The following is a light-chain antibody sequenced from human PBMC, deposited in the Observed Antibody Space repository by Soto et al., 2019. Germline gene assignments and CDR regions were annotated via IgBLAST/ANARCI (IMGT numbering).Light chain of an antibody. CDR2: GAS. CDR3: QHYRTS. J-gene: IGKJ4*01. CDR1: QSVSSSY. Sequence: EIVLTQSPGTLSLSPGERATLSCRASQSVSSSYLAWYQQKPGQAPRQLIYGASSRATGIPDRFIGSGSGSDFTLTITRLEPEDFALYYCQHYRTSFGGGTRLEIK. V-gene: IGKV3-20*01.